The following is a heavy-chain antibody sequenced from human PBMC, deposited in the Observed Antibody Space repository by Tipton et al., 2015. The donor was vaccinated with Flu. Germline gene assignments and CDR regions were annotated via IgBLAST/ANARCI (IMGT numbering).Heavy chain of an antibody. D-gene: IGHD3-22*01. J-gene: IGHJ6*02. CDR1: DGSISSYY. CDR3: ARDPKWDDSGDYYYYYGMDV. V-gene: IGHV4-4*07. Sequence: TLSLTCTVSDGSISSYYWNWIRQPAGKRLEWIGRINTSGSTNYNPSLKSRVTMSVDTSKNQFSLHLSSVTAADTAVYYCARDPKWDDSGDYYYYYGMDVWGQGTTVTVSS. CDR2: INTSGST.